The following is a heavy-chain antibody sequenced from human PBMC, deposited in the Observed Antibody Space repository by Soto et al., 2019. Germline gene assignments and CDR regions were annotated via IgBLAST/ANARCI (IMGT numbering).Heavy chain of an antibody. CDR1: GYIFVNYG. CDR2: ISPYSGNT. J-gene: IGHJ6*02. Sequence: QVQLVQSGDEVRKPGSSVKVSCKASGYIFVNYGIAWGRQAPGQGLEWMGWISPYSGNTHYASKVQGRLTMTTDTTTSTDYMDLGSLTSHDTAGYYWEMVDNYFTPTPRDVWGQGTTVTVSS. CDR3: EMVDNYFTPTPRDV. V-gene: IGHV1-18*01. D-gene: IGHD5-12*01.